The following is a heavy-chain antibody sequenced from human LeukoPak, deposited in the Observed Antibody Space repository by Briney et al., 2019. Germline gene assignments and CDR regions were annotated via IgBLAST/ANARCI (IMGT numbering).Heavy chain of an antibody. CDR3: ARTRYSSGWFFDH. J-gene: IGHJ4*02. CDR2: ISDSGST. CDR1: GGSISSYY. V-gene: IGHV4-59*01. D-gene: IGHD6-19*01. Sequence: NPSETLSLTCTVSGGSISSYYWSWIRQPPGKGLEWTGYISDSGSTNYSPSLKSRLTISVDTSKNQFSLRLTSVTAADTAVYYCARTRYSSGWFFDHWGQGTLVTVSS.